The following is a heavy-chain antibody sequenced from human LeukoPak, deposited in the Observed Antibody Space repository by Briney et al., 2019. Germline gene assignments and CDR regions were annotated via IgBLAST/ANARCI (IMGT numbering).Heavy chain of an antibody. CDR2: IWYDGSNK. J-gene: IGHJ6*02. CDR3: AREGSSSPTGDYYYGMDV. V-gene: IGHV3-33*01. D-gene: IGHD2-2*01. CDR1: GFTFSSYG. Sequence: GGSLRLSCAAYGFTFSSYGMHWVRQAPGKGLEWVAVIWYDGSNKYYADSVKGRFTISRDNSKNTLYLQINSLRAEDTAVYYCAREGSSSPTGDYYYGMDVWGQGTTVTVSS.